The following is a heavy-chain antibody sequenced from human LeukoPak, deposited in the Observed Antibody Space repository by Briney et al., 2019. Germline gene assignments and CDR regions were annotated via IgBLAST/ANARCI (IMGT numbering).Heavy chain of an antibody. CDR2: TKRKSNGGTI. Sequence: GGSLRLSCAASGFTFSNAWMSWVRQAAGKGLEWVGRTKRKSNGGTIDYAAPVKGRFTISRDESKNTLYLQMNSLKTEDTAIYYCATGVAVAGLVPFDYWGQGTLVTVSS. J-gene: IGHJ4*02. CDR1: GFTFSNAW. V-gene: IGHV3-15*01. CDR3: ATGVAVAGLVPFDY. D-gene: IGHD6-19*01.